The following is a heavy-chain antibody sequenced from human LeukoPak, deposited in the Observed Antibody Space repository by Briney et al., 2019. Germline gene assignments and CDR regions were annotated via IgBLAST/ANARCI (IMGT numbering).Heavy chain of an antibody. CDR2: INSDGSST. D-gene: IGHD5-18*01. J-gene: IGHJ4*02. Sequence: PGGSLRLSCAASGFTFSSYWMHWVRQAPGKGLVWVSRINSDGSSTSYADSVKGRFTISRDNAKNTLYLQMNSLRAEDTAVYYCARERGYSYGEFDYWGQGTLVTVSS. CDR1: GFTFSSYW. V-gene: IGHV3-74*01. CDR3: ARERGYSYGEFDY.